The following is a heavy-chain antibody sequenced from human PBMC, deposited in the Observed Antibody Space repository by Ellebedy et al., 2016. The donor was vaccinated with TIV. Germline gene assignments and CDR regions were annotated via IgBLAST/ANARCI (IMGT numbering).Heavy chain of an antibody. V-gene: IGHV3-11*06. CDR3: ARDHVEMAAIFSS. CDR2: ISSSSRST. J-gene: IGHJ5*02. CDR1: GFNFSDSY. D-gene: IGHD5-24*01. Sequence: GGSLRLXCAASGFNFSDSYMSWIRQAPGKGLEWISYISSSSRSTNYADSVKGRFTVSRDNAKNSLYLQMKSLRAEDTAVYYCARDHVEMAAIFSSWGQGTLVTVSS.